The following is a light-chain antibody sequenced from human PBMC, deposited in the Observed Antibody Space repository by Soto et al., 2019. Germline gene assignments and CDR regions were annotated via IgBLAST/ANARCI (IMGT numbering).Light chain of an antibody. CDR1: SGSVSTNYY. V-gene: IGLV8-61*01. CDR3: VLYVGSGISV. Sequence: QTVVTQEPSFSVSPGGTVTLTCGLSSGSVSTNYYPSWYQQTPGQAPRTLIYNTNTRSSGVPDRFSGSILGNKAALTITGAQADDESNYYCVLYVGSGISVFGGGTKLTV. CDR2: NTN. J-gene: IGLJ2*01.